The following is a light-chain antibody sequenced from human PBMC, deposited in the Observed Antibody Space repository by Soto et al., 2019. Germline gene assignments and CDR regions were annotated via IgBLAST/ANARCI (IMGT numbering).Light chain of an antibody. V-gene: IGLV2-14*03. J-gene: IGLJ1*01. Sequence: SVLTQPASVSGSPGQSITVSCTGTSSDVGGYNSVSWYQQHPGKPPKLIIYEVSNRPSGVSDRFSGSKSGNTASLSISGLQAEDEADYYCSSYTSTSSYVFATG. CDR2: EVS. CDR1: SSDVGGYNS. CDR3: SSYTSTSSYV.